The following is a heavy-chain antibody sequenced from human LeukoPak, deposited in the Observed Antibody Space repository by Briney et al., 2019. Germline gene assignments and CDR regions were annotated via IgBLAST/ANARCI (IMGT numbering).Heavy chain of an antibody. D-gene: IGHD2-2*01. J-gene: IGHJ4*02. V-gene: IGHV5-51*01. CDR3: ARYGCTSSRCFLYYFDY. CDR2: IYPGDSDT. CDR1: GYSFTTYW. Sequence: GESLKISCKGSGYSFTTYWIGWVRQMPGKGLEWMGIIYPGDSDTRYSPSFQGQVTISADKSISTAYLQWSSLKASDTVMYYCARYGCTSSRCFLYYFDYWGQGTLVTVSS.